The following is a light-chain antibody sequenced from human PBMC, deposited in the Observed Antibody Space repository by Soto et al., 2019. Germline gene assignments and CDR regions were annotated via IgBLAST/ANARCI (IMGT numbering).Light chain of an antibody. J-gene: IGKJ1*01. CDR2: GAS. CDR1: QSISGTF. Sequence: EMVLTQSPGTLSLSPGERATLSCRASQSISGTFLAWNQHKPGQAPRVLIYGASRRATGIPDRFSGSGSGTDFTLTISRLEPEDFPLYYCQQYYSSWTFGQGTKVEMK. CDR3: QQYYSSWT. V-gene: IGKV3-20*01.